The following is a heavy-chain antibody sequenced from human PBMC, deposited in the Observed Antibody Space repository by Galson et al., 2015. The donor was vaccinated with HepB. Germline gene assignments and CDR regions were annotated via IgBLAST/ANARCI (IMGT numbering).Heavy chain of an antibody. CDR3: ASSQYAVTSAFDV. J-gene: IGHJ3*01. Sequence: PALVKPTQTLTLTCTVSGFSLSTDGMAVGWIRQPPGKALEWLALIYWDDTQTLSPFQETRLTVTSDTSVDQVVLTMTNLNPGDTATYYCASSQYAVTSAFDVWGPGTMVTVSS. D-gene: IGHD4-17*01. CDR2: IYWDDTQ. V-gene: IGHV2-5*08. CDR1: GFSLSTDGMA.